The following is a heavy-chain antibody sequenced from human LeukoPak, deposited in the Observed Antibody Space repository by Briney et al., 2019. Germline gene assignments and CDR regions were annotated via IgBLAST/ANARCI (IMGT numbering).Heavy chain of an antibody. Sequence: ASVTVSCKASGGTFINYAISWVRQAPGQGLEGMGGIIPIFGTANYAQKFQGRVTITADKSTSTAYMELSSLRSEDTAVYYCARQFRRRGETSYYYYYMDVWGKGTTVTVSS. D-gene: IGHD3-10*01. J-gene: IGHJ6*03. CDR1: GGTFINYA. V-gene: IGHV1-69*06. CDR2: IIPIFGTA. CDR3: ARQFRRRGETSYYYYYMDV.